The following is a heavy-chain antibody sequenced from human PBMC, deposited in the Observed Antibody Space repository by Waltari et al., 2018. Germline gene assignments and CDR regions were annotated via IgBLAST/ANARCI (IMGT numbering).Heavy chain of an antibody. Sequence: QVQLVESGGGVVQPGRSLRLSCAASGFTFSSYAMHWVRQAPGKGVEWVAVISYDGSNKYYADSVKGRFTISRDNSKNTLYLQMNSLRAEDTAVYYCAPRRGSGYPTYFDYWGQGTLVTVSS. CDR2: ISYDGSNK. J-gene: IGHJ4*02. V-gene: IGHV3-30*01. CDR1: GFTFSSYA. D-gene: IGHD3-3*01. CDR3: APRRGSGYPTYFDY.